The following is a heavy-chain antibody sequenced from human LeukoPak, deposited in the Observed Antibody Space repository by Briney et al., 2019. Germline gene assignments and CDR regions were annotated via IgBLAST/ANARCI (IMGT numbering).Heavy chain of an antibody. J-gene: IGHJ6*03. CDR3: ACRQDSSGSSYYNYYMDV. Sequence: PSETLSLTCTVSGGSISRSSYYWGWIRQPPGKGPEWIGSIYYSGSTYYNPSLKSRLTISVDTSKNQFSLKLSSVTAADTAVYYCACRQDSSGSSYYNYYMDVWGRGTTVTVSS. D-gene: IGHD3-10*01. CDR1: GGSISRSSYY. V-gene: IGHV4-39*01. CDR2: IYYSGST.